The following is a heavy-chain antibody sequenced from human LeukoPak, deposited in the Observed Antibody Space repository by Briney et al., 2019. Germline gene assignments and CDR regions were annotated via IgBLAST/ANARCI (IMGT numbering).Heavy chain of an antibody. D-gene: IGHD1-26*01. CDR3: ARVIGWDEPFDI. CDR1: GFTFSNYW. CDR2: INSDGSST. V-gene: IGHV3-74*01. Sequence: GGSLRLSCAVSGFTFSNYWMHWVRQAPGKGLVWVSRINSDGSSTNYADSVKGRFTVSRDNAKNTLYLQMNSLRAEDTAVYYCARVIGWDEPFDIWGQGTMVTVSS. J-gene: IGHJ3*02.